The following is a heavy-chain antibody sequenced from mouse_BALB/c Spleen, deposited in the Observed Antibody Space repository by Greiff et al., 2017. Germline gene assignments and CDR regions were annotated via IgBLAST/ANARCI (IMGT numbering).Heavy chain of an antibody. CDR2: ISSGGST. CDR1: GFTFSSYA. CDR3: ARGQMDY. V-gene: IGHV5-6-5*01. Sequence: EVKVVESGGGLVKPGGSLKLSCAASGFTFSSYAMSWVRQTPEKRLEWVASISSGGSTYYPDSVKGRFTISRDNARNILYLQMSSLRSEDTAMYYCARGQMDYWGQGTSVTVSS. J-gene: IGHJ4*01.